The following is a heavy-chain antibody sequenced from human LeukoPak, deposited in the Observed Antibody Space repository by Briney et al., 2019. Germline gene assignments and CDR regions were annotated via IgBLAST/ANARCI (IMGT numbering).Heavy chain of an antibody. CDR2: MNPNSGNT. CDR3: VRVRVVPAAIRYYYGMDV. J-gene: IGHJ6*02. Sequence: ASVKVSCKASGYTFTSYDINWVRQATGQGLEWMGWMNPNSGNTGYAQKFQGRVTMTRNTSISTAYMELSSLRSEDTAVYYCVRVRVVPAAIRYYYGMDVWGQGTTVTVSS. V-gene: IGHV1-8*01. CDR1: GYTFTSYD. D-gene: IGHD2-2*01.